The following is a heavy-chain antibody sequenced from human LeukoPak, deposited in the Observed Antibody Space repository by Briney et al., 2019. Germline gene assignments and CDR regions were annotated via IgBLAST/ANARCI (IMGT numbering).Heavy chain of an antibody. Sequence: PSETLSLTCAVYGGSFSGYYWSWIRQPPGKGLEWIGEINHSGSTNYNPSLKSRVTISVDTSKNQFSLKLSSVTAADTAVYYCASYGCSSTSCYGPPDLWGRGTLVTVSS. J-gene: IGHJ2*01. CDR2: INHSGST. CDR3: ASYGCSSTSCYGPPDL. V-gene: IGHV4-34*01. CDR1: GGSFSGYY. D-gene: IGHD2-2*01.